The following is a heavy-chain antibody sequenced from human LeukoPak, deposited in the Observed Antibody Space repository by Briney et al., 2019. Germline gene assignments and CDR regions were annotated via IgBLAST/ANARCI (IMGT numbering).Heavy chain of an antibody. D-gene: IGHD6-19*01. J-gene: IGHJ4*02. V-gene: IGHV4-39*01. CDR2: IYYSGST. CDR1: GGSISSSSYY. Sequence: SETLSLTCTVSGGSISSSSYYWGWIRQPPGKRLEWIGSIYYSGSTYYNPSLKSRVTISVDTSKNQFSLKLSSVTAADTAVYYCARLYSSGWYFIPSIRDYWGQGTLVTVSS. CDR3: ARLYSSGWYFIPSIRDY.